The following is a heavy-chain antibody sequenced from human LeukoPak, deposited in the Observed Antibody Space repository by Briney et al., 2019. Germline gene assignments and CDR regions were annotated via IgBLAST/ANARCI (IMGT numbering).Heavy chain of an antibody. CDR3: ARVGVVVPAAWFDP. Sequence: ASVKVSCKASGYNFGIFGISWVRQAPGQGLEWMGWISANNGNTNYAQNLQGRVTMTIDTSTSTAYMELRSLRSDDTAVYYCARVGVVVPAAWFDPWGQGTWSPSPQ. D-gene: IGHD2-2*01. J-gene: IGHJ5*02. CDR2: ISANNGNT. CDR1: GYNFGIFG. V-gene: IGHV1-18*01.